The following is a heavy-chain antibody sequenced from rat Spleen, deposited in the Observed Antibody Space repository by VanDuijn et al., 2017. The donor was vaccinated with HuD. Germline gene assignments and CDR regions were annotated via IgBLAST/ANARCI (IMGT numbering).Heavy chain of an antibody. CDR2: ISYDGSST. Sequence: EVQLVESGGGLVQPGRSLKLSCVASGFTFNNYWMTWIRQAPGKGLEWVASISYDGSSTYYRDSVKGRFTISRDNAKSTLYLQMDSLRSEDTATYYCTREPTRDFDYWGQGTLVTVSS. CDR1: GFTFNNYW. CDR3: TREPTRDFDY. V-gene: IGHV5-31*01. J-gene: IGHJ3*01. D-gene: IGHD1-4*01.